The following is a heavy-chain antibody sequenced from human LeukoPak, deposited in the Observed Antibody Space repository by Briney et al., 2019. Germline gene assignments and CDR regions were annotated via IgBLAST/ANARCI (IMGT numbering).Heavy chain of an antibody. V-gene: IGHV4-38-2*02. Sequence: SEPLPLTCSGSNYSISNSLYWGWLRQPPGKGLEWIGSIYRSGSTFYNPSLKSRVTISLDTSKNQFSLKMSSVTAADTAVYFCARGTYGYYMDVWGKETTVTVSS. J-gene: IGHJ6*03. CDR2: IYRSGST. D-gene: IGHD4-17*01. CDR3: ARGTYGYYMDV. CDR1: NYSISNSLY.